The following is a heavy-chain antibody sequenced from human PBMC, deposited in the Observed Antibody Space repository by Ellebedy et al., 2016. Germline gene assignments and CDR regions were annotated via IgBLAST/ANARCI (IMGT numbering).Heavy chain of an antibody. CDR2: IKRDGSEK. V-gene: IGHV3-7*04. CDR3: ASDFGPDYDYYGMDV. D-gene: IGHD3-10*01. CDR1: GFIFSSYW. J-gene: IGHJ6*02. Sequence: GESLKISCAASGFIFSSYWMSWVRQAPGKGLEWVANIKRDGSEKYYVDSVKCRFTISRDNDKESLYLQMNILRAEDTAVFYCASDFGPDYDYYGMDVWGQGTTVTVSS.